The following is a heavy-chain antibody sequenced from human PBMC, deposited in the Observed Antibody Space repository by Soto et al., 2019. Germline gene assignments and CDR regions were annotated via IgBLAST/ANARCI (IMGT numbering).Heavy chain of an antibody. CDR3: ARDYGADYYYYYGMDV. J-gene: IGHJ6*02. CDR1: GYTFTGYY. D-gene: IGHD4-17*01. CDR2: VNPNSGGT. V-gene: IGHV1-2*04. Sequence: ASVKVSCKASGYTFTGYYIHWVRQAPGQGLEWTGWVNPNSGGTNYAQKFQGWVTMTRDTSISTAYMELSSLRSEDTAVYYCARDYGADYYYYYGMDVWGQGTTVTVSS.